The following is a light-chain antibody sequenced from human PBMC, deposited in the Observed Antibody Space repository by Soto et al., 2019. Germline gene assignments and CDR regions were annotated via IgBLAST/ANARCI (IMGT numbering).Light chain of an antibody. V-gene: IGKV1-39*01. CDR2: AAS. Sequence: DIQMTQSPSSLSASVGDRVTITCRASQSITNYLNWHQHKPGKAPKLLVYAASSLQSGVPSRFSGSGSGTDFTLTISRLQPGDFATYVCQQSHNMPFTFGPGTKVDIK. CDR1: QSITNY. CDR3: QQSHNMPFT. J-gene: IGKJ3*01.